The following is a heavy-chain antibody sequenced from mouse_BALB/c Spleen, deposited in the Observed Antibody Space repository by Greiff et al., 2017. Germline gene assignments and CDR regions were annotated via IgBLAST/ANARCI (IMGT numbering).Heavy chain of an antibody. D-gene: IGHD1-1*01. CDR3: ARNKVYYGSSGAMDY. CDR2: IWSGGST. Sequence: VQLQESGPGLVQPSQSLSITCTVSGFSLTSYGVHWVRQSPGKGLEWLGVIWSGGSTDYNAAFISRLSISKDNSKSQVFFKMNSLQANDTAIYYCARNKVYYGSSGAMDYWGQGTSVTVSS. J-gene: IGHJ4*01. CDR1: GFSLTSYG. V-gene: IGHV2-2*02.